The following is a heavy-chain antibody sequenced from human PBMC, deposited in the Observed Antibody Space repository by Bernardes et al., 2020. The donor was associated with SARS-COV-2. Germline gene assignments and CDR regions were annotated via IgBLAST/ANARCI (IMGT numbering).Heavy chain of an antibody. J-gene: IGHJ2*01. CDR1: GYTFSGYC. CDR2: INPNSGGT. V-gene: IGHV1-2*02. Sequence: ASVKVSCKASGYTFSGYCMDWVRQAPGQGLEWMGWINPNSGGTNYAQKFQGRVTMTRDTSISTAYMELSRLRSDDTAVYYCAGPYCSGGSCYGYFDLWGRGTLVTVSS. CDR3: AGPYCSGGSCYGYFDL. D-gene: IGHD2-15*01.